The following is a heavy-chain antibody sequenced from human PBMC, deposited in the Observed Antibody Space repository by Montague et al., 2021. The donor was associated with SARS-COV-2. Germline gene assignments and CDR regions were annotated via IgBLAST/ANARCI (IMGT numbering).Heavy chain of an antibody. D-gene: IGHD3-3*01. V-gene: IGHV4-38-2*02. CDR2: RYQNGGT. CDR3: ASSGVGIFDFSYFDS. CDR1: GFFISSGYY. J-gene: IGHJ4*02. Sequence: SETLSLTCSVSGFFISSGYYWGWIRQTPGKGLEGIRGRYQNGGTYYSPXXKDPVTILQDTSKNQFSLSLTSVTAADTAVYYCASSGVGIFDFSYFDSWGQGSLVIVSS.